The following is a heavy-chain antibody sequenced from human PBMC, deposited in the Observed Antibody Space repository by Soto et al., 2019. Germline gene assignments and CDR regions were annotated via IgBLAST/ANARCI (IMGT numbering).Heavy chain of an antibody. CDR3: ARVNYDILTSPNWFDP. J-gene: IGHJ5*02. V-gene: IGHV1-8*01. D-gene: IGHD3-9*01. Sequence: ASVKASCKSSGDTITSYDINWVRQATEQGLEWMGWMKSNSGDTGYAQKFQGRVTMTRDTSINTAYMELSNLKSEDAAVYYCARVNYDILTSPNWFDPWGQGTPVTVSS. CDR1: GDTITSYD. CDR2: MKSNSGDT.